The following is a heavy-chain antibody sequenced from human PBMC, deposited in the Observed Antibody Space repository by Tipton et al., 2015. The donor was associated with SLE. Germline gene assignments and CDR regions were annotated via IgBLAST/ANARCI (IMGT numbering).Heavy chain of an antibody. V-gene: IGHV4-39*07. J-gene: IGHJ4*02. Sequence: TLSLTCTVSGGSISSSSYYWGWIRQPPGKGLEWIGSIYYSGSTYYNPSLKSRVTISVDTSKNQFSLKLSSVTAADTAVYYCARGGYYDSSGYYYDPRFDYWGQGTLVTVSS. D-gene: IGHD3-22*01. CDR3: ARGGYYDSSGYYYDPRFDY. CDR2: IYYSGST. CDR1: GGSISSSSYY.